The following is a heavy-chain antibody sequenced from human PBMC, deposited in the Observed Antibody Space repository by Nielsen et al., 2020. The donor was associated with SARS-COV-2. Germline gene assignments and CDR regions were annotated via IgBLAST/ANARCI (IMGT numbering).Heavy chain of an antibody. Sequence: ASVKVSCKASGFTFTSYHIHWVRQAPGQGLEWMGIINPSGGSTSCAQKFQGRVTITRDTSASTAYMELSSLRSEDTAVYYCARDGRYSSSPADYWGQGTLVTVSS. D-gene: IGHD6-6*01. CDR3: ARDGRYSSSPADY. J-gene: IGHJ4*02. CDR2: INPSGGST. V-gene: IGHV1-46*01. CDR1: GFTFTSYH.